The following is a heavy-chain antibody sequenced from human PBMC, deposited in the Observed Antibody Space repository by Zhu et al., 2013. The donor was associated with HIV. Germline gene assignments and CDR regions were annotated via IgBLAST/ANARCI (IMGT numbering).Heavy chain of an antibody. CDR3: ARDQVAGPFDY. Sequence: QVQLVQSGAEVKKPGASVKVSCKASGYTFTNYGITWVRQAPGQGLEWMGWISSYNGNTNYAQMLQGRVTMTTDTSTSTAYMDLRSLRSDDTAVYYCARDQVAGPFDYWGQGTLGHRLV. CDR1: GYTFTNYG. CDR2: ISSYNGNT. J-gene: IGHJ4*02. D-gene: IGHD6-19*01. V-gene: IGHV1-18*01.